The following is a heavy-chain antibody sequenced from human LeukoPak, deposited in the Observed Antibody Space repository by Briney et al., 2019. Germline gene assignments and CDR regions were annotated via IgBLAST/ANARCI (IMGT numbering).Heavy chain of an antibody. CDR3: ASENFDN. Sequence: PGGSLRLSCAASGFTFSSYSMNWVRQAPGKGLEWVSSISSSSSYIYYADSVKGRFTISRDNTKNSLFLQMNSLRAEDAAVYHCASENFDNWGQGTLVTVSS. CDR1: GFTFSSYS. CDR2: ISSSSSYI. V-gene: IGHV3-21*04. J-gene: IGHJ4*02.